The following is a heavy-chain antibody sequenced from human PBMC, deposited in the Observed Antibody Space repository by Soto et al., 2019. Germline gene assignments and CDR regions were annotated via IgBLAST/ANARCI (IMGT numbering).Heavy chain of an antibody. CDR3: ARDGLERGAMQSGFPDYYYYYYMDV. CDR2: TYYRSKWYN. Sequence: SQTLSLTCAISGDSVSSNSAAWNWIRQSPSRGLEWLGRTYYRSKWYNDYAVSVKSRITINPDTSKNQFSLQLNSVTPEDTAVYYCARDGLERGAMQSGFPDYYYYYYMDVWGKGTTVTVSS. D-gene: IGHD3-3*01. J-gene: IGHJ6*03. CDR1: GDSVSSNSAA. V-gene: IGHV6-1*01.